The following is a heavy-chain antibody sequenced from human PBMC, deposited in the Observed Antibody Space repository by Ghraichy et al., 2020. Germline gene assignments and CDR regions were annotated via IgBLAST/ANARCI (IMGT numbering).Heavy chain of an antibody. V-gene: IGHV4-34*01. J-gene: IGHJ6*03. CDR2: INHSGST. CDR3: ARAFLPALRTSIAARHYYYYMDV. Sequence: SQTLSLTCAVYGGSFSGYYWSWIRQPPGKGLEWIGEINHSGSTNYNPSLKSRVTISVDTSKNQFSLKLSSVTAADTAVYYCARAFLPALRTSIAARHYYYYMDVWGKGTTVTVSS. CDR1: GGSFSGYY. D-gene: IGHD6-6*01.